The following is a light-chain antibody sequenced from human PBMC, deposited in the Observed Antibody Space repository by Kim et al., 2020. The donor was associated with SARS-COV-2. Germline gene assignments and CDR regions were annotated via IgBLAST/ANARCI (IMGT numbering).Light chain of an antibody. CDR3: QKYNSAPP. V-gene: IGKV1-27*01. CDR1: QGISNY. J-gene: IGKJ5*01. CDR2: AAS. Sequence: DIQMTQSPSSLSASVGDRVTITCRASQGISNYLAWYQQKPRKVPKLLIYAASTLQSGVPSRFSGSGSGTDFTLTISSLQPEDVATYYCQKYNSAPPFGQGTRLEIK.